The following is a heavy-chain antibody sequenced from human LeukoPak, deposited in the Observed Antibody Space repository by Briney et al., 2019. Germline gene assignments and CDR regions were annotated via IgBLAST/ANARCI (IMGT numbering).Heavy chain of an antibody. Sequence: SETLSLTCTVSGGSISSYYWSWIRQPAGKGLEWIGRIYTSGSTNYNPSLKSRVTMSVDTSKNQFSLKLSSVTAADTAVYYCARDAHIVVVTAAKDYYYYMDVWGKGTTVTVSS. J-gene: IGHJ6*03. CDR1: GGSISSYY. D-gene: IGHD2-2*01. CDR3: ARDAHIVVVTAAKDYYYYMDV. CDR2: IYTSGST. V-gene: IGHV4-4*07.